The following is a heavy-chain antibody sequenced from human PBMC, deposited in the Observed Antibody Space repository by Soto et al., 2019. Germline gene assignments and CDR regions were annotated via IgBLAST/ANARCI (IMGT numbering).Heavy chain of an antibody. J-gene: IGHJ6*02. CDR3: AGGMAGLDV. Sequence: DVQLVESGGGVVQPGGSLGLSSAASGLSFNIYWMHWVRQVPGKGLVWLARINSDGSHTIYVDSVKGRFTISRDNAKNTVFLQMDSLRDEDTGVYYCAGGMAGLDVWGQGTTVTVSS. V-gene: IGHV3-74*01. CDR2: INSDGSHT. CDR1: GLSFNIYW.